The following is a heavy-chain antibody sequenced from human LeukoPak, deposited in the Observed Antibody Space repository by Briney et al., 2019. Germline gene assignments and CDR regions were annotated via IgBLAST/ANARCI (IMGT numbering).Heavy chain of an antibody. J-gene: IGHJ4*02. CDR2: INPNSRGT. CDR1: GYTFTGYY. D-gene: IGHD4-23*01. V-gene: IGHV1-2*02. CDR3: AREPVSRPLDY. Sequence: ASVKVSCKASGYTFTGYYMHWVRQAPGQGLEWMGWINPNSRGTNYAQKFQGRVTMTRDTSISTAYMELSRLRSDDTAVYYCAREPVSRPLDYWGQGTLVTVSS.